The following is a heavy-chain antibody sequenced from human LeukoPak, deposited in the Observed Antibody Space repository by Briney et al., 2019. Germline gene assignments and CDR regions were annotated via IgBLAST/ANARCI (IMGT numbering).Heavy chain of an antibody. Sequence: ASVRVSCKASGYTFTSYDINWVRQAPGQGLEWMGWMNPNSGNTGYAQKFQGRVTMTRNTSISTAYMELSSLKSEDTAVYYCARGWFEWEPPSLWGQGTLVTVSS. D-gene: IGHD1-26*01. CDR2: MNPNSGNT. J-gene: IGHJ4*02. CDR3: ARGWFEWEPPSL. CDR1: GYTFTSYD. V-gene: IGHV1-8*02.